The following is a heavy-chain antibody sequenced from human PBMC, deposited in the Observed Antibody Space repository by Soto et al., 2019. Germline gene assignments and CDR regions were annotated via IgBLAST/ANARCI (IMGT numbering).Heavy chain of an antibody. V-gene: IGHV3-23*01. Sequence: GGSLRLSCAASGFTFSSYAMSWVRQAPGKGLEWVSAISGSGGSTYYADSVKGRFTISRDNSKNTLYLQMNSLRAEDTAVYYCAKDPFSSYCGGDCYSGGFDPWGQGTLVTVSS. J-gene: IGHJ5*02. CDR2: ISGSGGST. CDR1: GFTFSSYA. D-gene: IGHD2-21*02. CDR3: AKDPFSSYCGGDCYSGGFDP.